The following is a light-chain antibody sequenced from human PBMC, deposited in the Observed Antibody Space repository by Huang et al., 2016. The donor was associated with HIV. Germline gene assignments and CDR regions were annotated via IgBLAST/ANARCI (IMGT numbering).Light chain of an antibody. J-gene: IGKJ4*01. CDR3: QQRSTWPLT. Sequence: PGGTGTISCKASQSVGSYVAWYQQRPGQSPRLLLYDTSNRAAGIPTRFSGSGSGTDFTLTISGLESGDLGVFYCQQRSTWPLTFGGGTKV. V-gene: IGKV3-11*01. CDR1: QSVGSY. CDR2: DTS.